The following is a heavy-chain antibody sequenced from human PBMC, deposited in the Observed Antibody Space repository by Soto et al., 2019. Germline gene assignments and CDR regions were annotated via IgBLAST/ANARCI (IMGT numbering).Heavy chain of an antibody. CDR1: GDSVSTSNW. CDR3: ARSAGGNSFFEY. J-gene: IGHJ4*02. Sequence: SETLSLSCAVSGDSVSTSNWWSWVRQPPGNGLEWIGEIYHGGTTNYNPSLKSRVTLSVDKSKNQFSLRLTSVTAADTAVYYCARSAGGNSFFEYWGQGTLVTVSS. V-gene: IGHV4-4*02. CDR2: IYHGGTT. D-gene: IGHD1-1*01.